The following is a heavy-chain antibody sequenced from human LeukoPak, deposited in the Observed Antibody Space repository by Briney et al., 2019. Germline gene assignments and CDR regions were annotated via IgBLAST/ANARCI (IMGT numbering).Heavy chain of an antibody. D-gene: IGHD2-2*01. J-gene: IGHJ6*03. CDR2: INPSGGST. CDR3: ARAGYCSSSSCSFYYMDV. Sequence: ASVKVSCKASGYTFTSYYMHWVRQAPGQGLEWMGIINPSGGSTSYAQKFQGRVTMTRDTSTSTVYMELSSLRSEVTAVYYCARAGYCSSSSCSFYYMDVWGKGTTVTVSS. CDR1: GYTFTSYY. V-gene: IGHV1-46*01.